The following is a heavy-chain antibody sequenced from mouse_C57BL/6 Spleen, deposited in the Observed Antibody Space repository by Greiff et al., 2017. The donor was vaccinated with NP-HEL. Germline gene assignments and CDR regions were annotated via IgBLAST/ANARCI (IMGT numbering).Heavy chain of an antibody. D-gene: IGHD1-1*01. J-gene: IGHJ1*03. CDR3: ARFITTVEGYFDV. V-gene: IGHV14-2*01. CDR1: GFNIKDYY. CDR2: IDPEDGET. Sequence: EVQLQQSGAELVKPGASVKLSCTASGFNIKDYYMHWVKQRTEQGLEWIGRIDPEDGETKYAPKFPGKATITADTSSNTAYLQVSSLTSEDTAVYYCARFITTVEGYFDVWGTGTTVTVSS.